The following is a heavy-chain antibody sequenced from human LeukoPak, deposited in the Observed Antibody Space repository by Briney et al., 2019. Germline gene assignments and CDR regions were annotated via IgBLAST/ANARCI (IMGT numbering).Heavy chain of an antibody. CDR1: GFTFSHHG. CDR3: AKDAQRGFDYSNSFDS. Sequence: GGSLRLSCVTSGFTFSHHGMHWVRQAPGKGLEWVAVIWSDASNKYYGDSAQGRFSISRDNSKKTVYLQLNNLRVEDTAVYYCAKDAQRGFDYSNSFDSWGRGTLVIVSS. CDR2: IWSDASNK. V-gene: IGHV3-33*03. J-gene: IGHJ5*01. D-gene: IGHD4-11*01.